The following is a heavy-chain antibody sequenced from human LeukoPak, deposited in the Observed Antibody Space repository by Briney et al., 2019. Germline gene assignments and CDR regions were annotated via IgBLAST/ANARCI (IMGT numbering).Heavy chain of an antibody. V-gene: IGHV4-34*01. CDR3: ARGRATGGYGMDV. Sequence: PSETLSLTCAVYGGSFSGYYWSWIRQPPGKGLEWIGEINHSGSTNYNPSLKSRVTIPVDTSKNQFSLKLSSVTAADTAVYYCARGRATGGYGMDVWGQGTTVTVSS. J-gene: IGHJ6*02. CDR2: INHSGST. D-gene: IGHD1-14*01. CDR1: GGSFSGYY.